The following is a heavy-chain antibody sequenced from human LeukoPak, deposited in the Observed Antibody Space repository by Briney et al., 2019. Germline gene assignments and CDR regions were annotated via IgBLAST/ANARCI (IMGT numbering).Heavy chain of an antibody. CDR1: GFTFSSYA. CDR2: ISYDGSNK. D-gene: IGHD6-19*01. Sequence: GGSLRLSCAASGFTFSSYAMHWVRQAPGKGLEWVAVISYDGSNKSYADSVKGRFTISRDNSKNTLYLQMNSLRAEDTAVYYCARVGSSGWYDAFDIWGQGTMVTVSS. V-gene: IGHV3-30-3*01. CDR3: ARVGSSGWYDAFDI. J-gene: IGHJ3*02.